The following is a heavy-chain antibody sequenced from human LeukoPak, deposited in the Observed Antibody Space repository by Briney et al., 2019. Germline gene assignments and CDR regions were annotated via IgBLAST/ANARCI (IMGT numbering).Heavy chain of an antibody. CDR1: GGSISSYY. J-gene: IGHJ4*02. CDR3: ARRVDGNALGFDY. D-gene: IGHD1-1*01. CDR2: IYYSGST. Sequence: SETLSLTCTVSGGSISSYYWGWIRQPPGKGLEWIGSIYYSGSTYYNPSLKSRVTISVDTSKNQFSLKLSSVTAADTAVYYCARRVDGNALGFDYWGQGTLVTVSS. V-gene: IGHV4-39*01.